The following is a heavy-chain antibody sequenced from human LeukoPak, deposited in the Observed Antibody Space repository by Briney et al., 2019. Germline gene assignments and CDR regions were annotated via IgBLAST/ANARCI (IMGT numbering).Heavy chain of an antibody. D-gene: IGHD1-26*01. CDR3: ARKDSGSYSHFDY. V-gene: IGHV4-34*01. CDR1: GGSFSGYY. CDR2: INHSGST. Sequence: SETLSLTCAVYGGSFSGYYWGWIRQPPGKGLEWIGEINHSGSTNYNPSLMSRVTISVDTSKNQFSLKLSSVTAADTAVYYCARKDSGSYSHFDYWGQGTLVTVSS. J-gene: IGHJ4*02.